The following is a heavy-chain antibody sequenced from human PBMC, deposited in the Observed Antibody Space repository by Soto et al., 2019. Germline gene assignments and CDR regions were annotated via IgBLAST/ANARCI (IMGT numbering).Heavy chain of an antibody. D-gene: IGHD1-20*01. CDR2: INHSGTT. J-gene: IGHJ6*02. CDR1: GGSISNFY. V-gene: IGHV4-34*01. CDR3: ESGRLLTGTTFYYGMDV. Sequence: SETLSLTCTVSGGSISNFYCSWIRQPPGKGLEWIGEINHSGTTNYNPSLKTRVTISADTPKNQFSLKLTSVTAADTAVYYCESGRLLTGTTFYYGMDVWGQGTTVT.